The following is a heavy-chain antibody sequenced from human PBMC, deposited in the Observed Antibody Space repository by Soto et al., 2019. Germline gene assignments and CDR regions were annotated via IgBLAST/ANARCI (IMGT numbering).Heavy chain of an antibody. CDR1: GFTSSSDW. D-gene: IGHD1-26*01. CDR2: INRDGSSR. J-gene: IGHJ4*02. V-gene: IGHV3-74*01. CDR3: TRPWGY. Sequence: EVQLVESGGGLVQPGGSLRLSCVASGFTSSSDWMHWVRQAPGKGLVWVSRINRDGSSRGYADSVKGRFTISRDNAKNTLYLQMHSLRAEDTAVYYCTRPWGYWGKGTRVTVSS.